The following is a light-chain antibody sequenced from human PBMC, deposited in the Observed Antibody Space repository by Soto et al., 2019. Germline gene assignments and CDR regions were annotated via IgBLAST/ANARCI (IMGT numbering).Light chain of an antibody. CDR1: QSVSSSY. J-gene: IGKJ1*01. CDR2: GAS. Sequence: DIVLTQSPGTLSLSPVERATLSCMASQSVSSSYLAWYQQKPGQAPRLLIYGASSRATGIPDRFSGSGSGTDFTLTISRLEPEDFAVYYCQQYGSSPWTFGQGTKVDIK. CDR3: QQYGSSPWT. V-gene: IGKV3-20*01.